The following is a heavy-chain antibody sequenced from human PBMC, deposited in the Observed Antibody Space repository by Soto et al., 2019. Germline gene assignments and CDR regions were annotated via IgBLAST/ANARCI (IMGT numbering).Heavy chain of an antibody. Sequence: DALSLTCTVSGGSVSSGSYYWSWIRQPPGKGLEWIGCSYYSGNTNYNPTLKSRVTISVDTSKNQFSLKLSSVTAADTAVYYCARDYCSGGSCYNWYYYYGMDVWGQGTTVTVSS. V-gene: IGHV4-61*01. D-gene: IGHD2-15*01. CDR1: GGSVSSGSYY. J-gene: IGHJ6*02. CDR2: SYYSGNT. CDR3: ARDYCSGGSCYNWYYYYGMDV.